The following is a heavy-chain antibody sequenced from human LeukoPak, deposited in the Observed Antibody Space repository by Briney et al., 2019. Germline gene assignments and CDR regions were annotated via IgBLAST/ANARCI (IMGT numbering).Heavy chain of an antibody. D-gene: IGHD6-13*01. CDR2: ISAYNGNT. Sequence: GASVKVSCKASGYTFTSYGISWVRQAPGQGLEWMGWISAYNGNTNYAQKLQGRVTMTTDTSTSTAYMELRSLRSDDTAVYYCARALYSSSWYGYYYYYMDVWGKGTTVTVSS. V-gene: IGHV1-18*01. CDR3: ARALYSSSWYGYYYYYMDV. CDR1: GYTFTSYG. J-gene: IGHJ6*03.